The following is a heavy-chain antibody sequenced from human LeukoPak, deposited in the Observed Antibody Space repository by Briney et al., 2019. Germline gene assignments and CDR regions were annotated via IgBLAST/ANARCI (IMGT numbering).Heavy chain of an antibody. V-gene: IGHV4-4*08. Sequence: SETLSLTCTVSGGSISSHYWSWIRQPPGKGLEWIGFIHISGTTNCNPSLKSRLTISLDTSKNQFSLQLSSVTAADTAMYYCATHKPADFSNPVGYMDVWGSGTSVTVFS. CDR1: GGSISSHY. J-gene: IGHJ6*03. CDR2: IHISGTT. CDR3: ATHKPADFSNPVGYMDV. D-gene: IGHD4-11*01.